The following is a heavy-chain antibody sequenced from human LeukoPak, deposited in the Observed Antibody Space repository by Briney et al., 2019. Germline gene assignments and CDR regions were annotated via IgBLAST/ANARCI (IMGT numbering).Heavy chain of an antibody. D-gene: IGHD5-18*01. V-gene: IGHV4-4*07. CDR1: GGSISSYY. CDR3: ARARGYSYGQYYYYYYMDV. CDR2: IYTSGST. Sequence: SETLSLTCTVSGGSISSYYWSWIRQPAGKGLEWIGRIYTSGSTNYNPSLKSRVTMSVDTSKNQFSLKLSSVTAADTAVYYCARARGYSYGQYYYYYYMDVWGKGTTVTVSS. J-gene: IGHJ6*03.